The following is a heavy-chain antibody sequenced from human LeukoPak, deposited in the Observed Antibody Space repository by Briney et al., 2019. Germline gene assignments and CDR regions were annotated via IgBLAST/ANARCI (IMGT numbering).Heavy chain of an antibody. CDR3: ARRGYYDSSGYSYYYYYGMDV. CDR1: GGSMSSYY. D-gene: IGHD3-22*01. Sequence: SETLSLTCTVSGGSMSSYYWSWIRQPPGKGLEWIAYMYYGGNTDYNPSLKSRVTISIDTSNNQFSLKLSSVTAADTAVYYCARRGYYDSSGYSYYYYYGMDVWGQGTTVTVSS. V-gene: IGHV4-59*08. J-gene: IGHJ6*02. CDR2: MYYGGNT.